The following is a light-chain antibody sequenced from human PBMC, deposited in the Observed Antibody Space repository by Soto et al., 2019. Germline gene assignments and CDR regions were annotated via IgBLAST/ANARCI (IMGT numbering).Light chain of an antibody. CDR3: QQFSSYPLT. CDR1: QTVRNNY. Sequence: EFVLTQSPGTRSLSPWERATLSCRASQTVRNNYLAWYQQKPGQAPKLLIYDASSRATGIPDRFSGGGSGTDFILTISRLEPEDFAVYYCQQFSSYPLTFGGGTKVDIK. CDR2: DAS. J-gene: IGKJ4*01. V-gene: IGKV3-20*01.